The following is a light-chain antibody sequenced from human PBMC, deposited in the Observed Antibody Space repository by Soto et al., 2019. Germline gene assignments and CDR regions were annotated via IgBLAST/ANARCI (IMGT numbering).Light chain of an antibody. CDR2: EVS. V-gene: IGLV2-14*01. CDR3: CSFTNTNSFVV. CDR1: SSDVGGYNY. Sequence: QSVLTQPASVSGSPGQSITISCTGTSSDVGGYNYVSWYQQHPGKAPKVLIYEVSNRPSGVSNRFSGSKSGNTASLTISGLRAEDEADYYCCSFTNTNSFVVFGGGTQLTVL. J-gene: IGLJ2*01.